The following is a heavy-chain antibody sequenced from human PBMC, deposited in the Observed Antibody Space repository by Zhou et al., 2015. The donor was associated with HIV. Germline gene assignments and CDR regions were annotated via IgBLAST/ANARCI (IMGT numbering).Heavy chain of an antibody. Sequence: QVQLVQSGAEVKKPGASVKVSCEASGSTFKYGLNWVRQAPGQGLEWLGGVIPIYNTPTYAQKFRGRVAISADMSTSTVYMELTSLRSDDTAVYFCARDPLATRSSDPYFFDHWGQGTLVSVSS. D-gene: IGHD3-16*01. V-gene: IGHV1-69*06. J-gene: IGHJ4*02. CDR2: VIPIYNTP. CDR3: ARDPLATRSSDPYFFDH. CDR1: GSTFKYG.